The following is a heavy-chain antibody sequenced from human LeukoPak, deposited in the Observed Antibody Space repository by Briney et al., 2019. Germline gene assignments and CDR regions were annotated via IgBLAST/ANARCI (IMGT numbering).Heavy chain of an antibody. V-gene: IGHV3-74*01. Sequence: PGGSLRLSCAASGFTFSSYWMHWVRQAPGKGLVWVSRINSDGSSRSYADSVKGRFTISRDNAKNSLYLQMNSLRAEDTAVYYCARSFITGTTEIDYWGQGTLVTVSS. CDR2: INSDGSSR. D-gene: IGHD1-20*01. CDR1: GFTFSSYW. CDR3: ARSFITGTTEIDY. J-gene: IGHJ4*02.